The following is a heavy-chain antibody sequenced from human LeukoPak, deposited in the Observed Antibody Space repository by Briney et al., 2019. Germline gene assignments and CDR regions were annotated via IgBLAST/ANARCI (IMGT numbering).Heavy chain of an antibody. D-gene: IGHD3-10*01. CDR1: GGTFSSSA. J-gene: IGHJ6*03. CDR2: IIPIFGTA. CDR3: ARGVDYHRMVRGYYFMDV. V-gene: IGHV1-69*05. Sequence: ASVKVSCKASGGTFSSSAISWVRQAPGQGLEWMGGIIPIFGTANYAQKFQGRVTITTDESTSTAYMELSSLRSEDTAVYYCARGVDYHRMVRGYYFMDVWGKGTTVTVSS.